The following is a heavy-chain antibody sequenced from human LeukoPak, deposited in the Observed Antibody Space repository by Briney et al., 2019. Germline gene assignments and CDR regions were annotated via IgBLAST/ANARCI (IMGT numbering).Heavy chain of an antibody. V-gene: IGHV4-59*01. Sequence: SETLSPTCTVSGGSISSYYWSWIRQPPGKGLERIGYIYYSGSTNYNPSLESRVTISVDTSKNQFSLKLSSVTAADTAVYYCATHMAGYNVRYYGMDVWGQGTTVTVSS. CDR3: ATHMAGYNVRYYGMDV. D-gene: IGHD5-24*01. CDR1: GGSISSYY. CDR2: IYYSGST. J-gene: IGHJ6*02.